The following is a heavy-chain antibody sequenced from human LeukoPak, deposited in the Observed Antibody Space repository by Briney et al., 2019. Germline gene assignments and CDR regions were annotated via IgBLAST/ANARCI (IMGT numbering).Heavy chain of an antibody. CDR1: GYTFTGYY. V-gene: IGHV1-69*13. CDR2: IIPIFGTA. Sequence: ASVKVSCKASGYTFTGYYMHWERQAPGQGLEWMGGIIPIFGTANYAQKFQGRVTITADESTSTAYMELSSLRSEDTAVYYCAREGYCSGGSCYGAISWFDPWGQGTLVTVSS. D-gene: IGHD2-15*01. J-gene: IGHJ5*02. CDR3: AREGYCSGGSCYGAISWFDP.